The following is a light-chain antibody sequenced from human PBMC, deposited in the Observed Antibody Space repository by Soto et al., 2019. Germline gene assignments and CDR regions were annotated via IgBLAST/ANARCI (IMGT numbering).Light chain of an antibody. Sequence: DIVMTQSPDSLAVSLGERATINCKSIQSVLKSSNNKNHLAWYQQKPGQPPRLLIYWASMRESGVPDRFSGGGSGTDFTLTISSLQAEDAAVYYCQQYYSPPAMFGQGTKVEI. CDR3: QQYYSPPAM. CDR2: WAS. J-gene: IGKJ1*01. CDR1: QSVLKSSNNKNH. V-gene: IGKV4-1*01.